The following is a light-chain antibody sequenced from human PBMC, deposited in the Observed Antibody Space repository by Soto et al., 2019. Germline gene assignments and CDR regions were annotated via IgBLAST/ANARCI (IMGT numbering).Light chain of an antibody. CDR3: LKFHNFART. J-gene: IGKJ4*01. CDR1: QSIDDW. V-gene: IGKV1-5*03. Sequence: DIQMTQSPSTLSASVGDRVAITCRASQSIDDWLAWHQQKPGKAPKLLIYKASTLASGVPPRFSGIGSATVCTLTSISLELDDFATYYCLKFHNFARTFGSGTKEES. CDR2: KAS.